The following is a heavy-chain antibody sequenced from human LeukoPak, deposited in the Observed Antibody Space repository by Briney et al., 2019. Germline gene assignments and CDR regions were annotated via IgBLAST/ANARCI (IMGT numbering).Heavy chain of an antibody. Sequence: SETLSLTCTVSGDSISSGGYYWSWIRQPPGKGLEWIGYIYHSGSTYYNPSLKSRVTISVDRSKNQFSLKLSSVTAADTAVYYCAREVIVTGIFDYWGQGTLVTVSS. J-gene: IGHJ4*02. V-gene: IGHV4-30-2*01. CDR1: GDSISSGGYY. CDR2: IYHSGST. CDR3: AREVIVTGIFDY. D-gene: IGHD3-9*01.